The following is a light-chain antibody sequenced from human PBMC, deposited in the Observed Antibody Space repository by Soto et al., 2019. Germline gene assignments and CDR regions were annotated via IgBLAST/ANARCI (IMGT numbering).Light chain of an antibody. Sequence: EIVMTQSPATLSVSPGERATLSCRASQSVSSNLAWYQQKPGQAPRLLIFGASTRATGIPARFSGSGSETEFTLTISSLQSEDFAVYYCQQYNNWPPMSTFGQGTKLEIK. J-gene: IGKJ2*01. CDR1: QSVSSN. CDR2: GAS. CDR3: QQYNNWPPMST. V-gene: IGKV3-15*01.